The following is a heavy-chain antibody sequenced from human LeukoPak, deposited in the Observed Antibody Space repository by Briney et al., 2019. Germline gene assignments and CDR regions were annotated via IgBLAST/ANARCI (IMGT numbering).Heavy chain of an antibody. CDR1: GYTFTNFG. CDR3: ARDGRVVVAAELGKGRWFDP. CDR2: INPNSGGT. D-gene: IGHD2-15*01. J-gene: IGHJ5*02. V-gene: IGHV1-2*02. Sequence: ASVKVSCKASGYTFTNFGISWVRQAPGQGLEWMGWINPNSGGTNYAQKFQGRVTMTRDTSISTAYMELSRLRSDDTAVYYCARDGRVVVAAELGKGRWFDPWGQGTLVTVSS.